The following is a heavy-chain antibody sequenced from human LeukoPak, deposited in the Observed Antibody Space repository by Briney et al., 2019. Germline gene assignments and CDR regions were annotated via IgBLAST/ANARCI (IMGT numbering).Heavy chain of an antibody. Sequence: SETLSLTCTVSGDSLSSSHYCWGWVRQPPGKGLEWIGSIYYSGSTYYNPSLKSRVTMSVDTSKKQFSLKLSSVTAADTAVYYCARHAVEAASRWFDPWGQGTLVTVSS. V-gene: IGHV4-39*01. CDR1: GDSLSSSHYC. CDR2: IYYSGST. D-gene: IGHD1-1*01. J-gene: IGHJ5*02. CDR3: ARHAVEAASRWFDP.